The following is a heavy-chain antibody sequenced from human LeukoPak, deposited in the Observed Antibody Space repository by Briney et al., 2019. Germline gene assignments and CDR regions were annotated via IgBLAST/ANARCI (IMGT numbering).Heavy chain of an antibody. Sequence: PGGSLRLSCAASGFTFSDYYMSWIHQAPGKGLEWVSYISSSGSTIYYADSVKGRFTISRDNAKNSLYLQMNSLRAEDTAVYYCATTXAAADSXXXDXXGXXTLVTVSS. J-gene: IGHJ4*02. V-gene: IGHV3-11*04. CDR1: GFTFSDYY. CDR2: ISSSGSTI. CDR3: ATTXAAADSXXXDX. D-gene: IGHD6-13*01.